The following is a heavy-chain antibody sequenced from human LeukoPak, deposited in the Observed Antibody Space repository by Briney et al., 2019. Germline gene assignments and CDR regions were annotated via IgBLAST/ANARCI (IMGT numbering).Heavy chain of an antibody. CDR1: GFTFSSYE. CDR2: MSSSGSTI. V-gene: IGHV3-48*03. J-gene: IGHJ4*02. D-gene: IGHD5-24*01. Sequence: PAGGSLRLSCAASGFTFSSYEMNWVRQAPGKGLEWVSYMSSSGSTIYYADSVKGRFTISRDNAKNSLYLQMNSLRAEDTAVYYCARGPRDGCNDFFDYWGQGTLVTVSS. CDR3: ARGPRDGCNDFFDY.